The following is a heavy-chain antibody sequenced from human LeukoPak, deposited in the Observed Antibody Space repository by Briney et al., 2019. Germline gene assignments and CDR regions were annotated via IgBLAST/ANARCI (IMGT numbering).Heavy chain of an antibody. D-gene: IGHD6-13*01. Sequence: SGISCNSGSIGYADSVKGRFTISRDNAKNSLYLQMNSLRAEDTALYYCAKASSSWYGYFQHWGQGTLVTVSS. CDR3: AKASSSWYGYFQH. CDR2: ISCNSGSI. V-gene: IGHV3-9*01. J-gene: IGHJ1*01.